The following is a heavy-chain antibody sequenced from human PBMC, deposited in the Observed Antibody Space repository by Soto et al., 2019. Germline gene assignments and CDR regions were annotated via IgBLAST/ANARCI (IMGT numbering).Heavy chain of an antibody. J-gene: IGHJ6*03. D-gene: IGHD1-26*01. Sequence: PGGSLRLSCAASGFTFSTYGMHWVRQAPGKGLQWVAVISYDGDNKYYADSVKGRFTISRDNSKNTLDLQMNSLRGEDTAVYYCAKEYSGYYYYYMDVWGKGTTVTVSS. CDR2: ISYDGDNK. CDR3: AKEYSGYYYYYMDV. CDR1: GFTFSTYG. V-gene: IGHV3-30*18.